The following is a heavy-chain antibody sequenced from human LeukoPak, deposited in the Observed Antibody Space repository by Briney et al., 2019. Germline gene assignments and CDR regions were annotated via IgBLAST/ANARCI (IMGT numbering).Heavy chain of an antibody. CDR1: GSTFSSYA. CDR2: ISGSGGST. J-gene: IGHJ3*02. V-gene: IGHV3-23*01. CDR3: AKDSYDSSGYYYGQDAFDI. Sequence: GGSLRLSCAASGSTFSSYAMSWVRQAPGKGLEWVSAISGSGGSTYYADSVKGRFTISRDNSKNTLYLQMNSLRAEDTAVYYCAKDSYDSSGYYYGQDAFDIWGQGTMVTVSS. D-gene: IGHD3-22*01.